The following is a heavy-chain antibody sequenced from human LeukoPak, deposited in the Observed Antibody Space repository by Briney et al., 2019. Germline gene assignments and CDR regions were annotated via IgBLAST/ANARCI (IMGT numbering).Heavy chain of an antibody. CDR3: ARGLIGPHFFDY. CDR2: ISSSGSTI. V-gene: IGHV3-48*03. J-gene: IGHJ4*02. D-gene: IGHD2-21*01. CDR1: GFTFSSYE. Sequence: GGSLRLSCAASGFTFSSYEMNWVRQAPGKGLEWVSYISSSGSTIYYADSVKGRFTISRDNAKNSLYLQMNGLRADDTAVYYCARGLIGPHFFDYWGQGTQVTVSS.